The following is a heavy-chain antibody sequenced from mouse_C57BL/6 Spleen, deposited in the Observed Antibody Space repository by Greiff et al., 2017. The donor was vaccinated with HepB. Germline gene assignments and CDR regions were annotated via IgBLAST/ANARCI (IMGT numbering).Heavy chain of an antibody. CDR2: ISYDGSN. CDR1: GYSITSGYY. Sequence: ESGPGLVKPSQSLSLTCSVTGYSITSGYYWNWIRQFPGNKLEWMGYISYDGSNNYNPSLKNRISITRDTSKNQFFLKLNSVTTEDTATYYCARERGITTVVGFDYWGQGTTLTVSS. J-gene: IGHJ2*01. CDR3: ARERGITTVVGFDY. V-gene: IGHV3-6*01. D-gene: IGHD1-1*01.